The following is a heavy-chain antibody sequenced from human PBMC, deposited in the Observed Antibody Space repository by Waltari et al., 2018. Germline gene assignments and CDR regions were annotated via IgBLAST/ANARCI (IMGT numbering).Heavy chain of an antibody. CDR2: TTHSGST. Sequence: QVQLQQWGAGLLKPSETLSLTCAVYGGSFSGYYWSWIRQPPGKGLEWIGETTHSGSTNSNPSPKSRFTISVDPSKNQFSLKLSSVTAADTAVYYCARGDTAMVSDAFDIWGQGTMVTVSS. CDR3: ARGDTAMVSDAFDI. J-gene: IGHJ3*02. V-gene: IGHV4-34*01. D-gene: IGHD5-18*01. CDR1: GGSFSGYY.